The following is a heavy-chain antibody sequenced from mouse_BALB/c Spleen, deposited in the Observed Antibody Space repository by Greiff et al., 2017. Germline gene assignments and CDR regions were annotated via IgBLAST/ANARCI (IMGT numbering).Heavy chain of an antibody. CDR3: AEDDAMDY. Sequence: QVQLQQSGADLVRPGDSVKISCKGSGYTFTGYAMHWVKQSHAKSLEWIGVISTYNCDADYNQKFKGKATKTVDKSSITVYSELAGLTSEDSAVYYRAEDDAMDYWGQGTSVTVSS. V-gene: IGHV1S137*01. J-gene: IGHJ4*01. CDR2: ISTYNCDA. CDR1: GYTFTGYA.